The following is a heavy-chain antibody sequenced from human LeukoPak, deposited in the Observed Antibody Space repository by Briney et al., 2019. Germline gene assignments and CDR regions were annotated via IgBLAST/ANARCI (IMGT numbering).Heavy chain of an antibody. Sequence: SETLSLTCTVSGGSLSSYCWSWIRLPPGQGLEWIGYLSKSGNTNYSPSLESRVTIFGDTSKNQFFLKLSSVTAADTAVYYCARARYVNSFYAFDIWGQGTLVTVSS. CDR3: ARARYVNSFYAFDI. CDR1: GGSLSSYC. V-gene: IGHV4-59*01. D-gene: IGHD3-9*01. CDR2: LSKSGNT. J-gene: IGHJ3*02.